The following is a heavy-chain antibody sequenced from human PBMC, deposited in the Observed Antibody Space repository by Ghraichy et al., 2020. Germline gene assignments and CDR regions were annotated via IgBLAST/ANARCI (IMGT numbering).Heavy chain of an antibody. J-gene: IGHJ3*02. CDR3: AREHLLGVAFDI. Sequence: SETLSLTCTVSGGSISSYYWSWIRQPPGKGLEWIGYIYYSGSTNYNPSLKSRVTISVDTSKNQFSLKLSSVTAADTAVYYCAREHLLGVAFDIWGQGTMVTVSS. CDR2: IYYSGST. D-gene: IGHD3-10*01. CDR1: GGSISSYY. V-gene: IGHV4-59*01.